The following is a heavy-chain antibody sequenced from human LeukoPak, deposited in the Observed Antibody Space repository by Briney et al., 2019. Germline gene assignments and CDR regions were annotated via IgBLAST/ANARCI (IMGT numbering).Heavy chain of an antibody. CDR1: GYTFTDYY. V-gene: IGHV1-2*02. CDR3: ARAAPRDYAGGSWFFDWFDP. J-gene: IGHJ5*02. D-gene: IGHD2-15*01. Sequence: SLKVSCKASGYTFTDYYVHWVRQAPGQGLEWMGWINPSSGGTNSAQQFQGRVTKARDTSTSTAYMELSRLTSDDTAMYYCARAAPRDYAGGSWFFDWFDPWGQGTLVTVSS. CDR2: INPSSGGT.